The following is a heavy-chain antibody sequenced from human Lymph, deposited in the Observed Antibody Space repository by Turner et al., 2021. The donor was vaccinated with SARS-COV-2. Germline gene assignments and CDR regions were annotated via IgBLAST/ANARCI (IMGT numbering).Heavy chain of an antibody. CDR3: ARREWGGSLGHIDY. J-gene: IGHJ4*02. CDR1: GYSLTHYW. D-gene: IGHD3-3*01. CDR2: IYPGDSDT. Sequence: VQRVQSGAAVRKRGGSLKTSGKVSGYSLTHYWIGWVRQMPGKGLEWMGIIYPGDSDTRDSPPFQGQVTISADKSFSTAYLQWSGLKASDTAVYYCARREWGGSLGHIDYWGQGTLVTVSS. V-gene: IGHV5-51*01.